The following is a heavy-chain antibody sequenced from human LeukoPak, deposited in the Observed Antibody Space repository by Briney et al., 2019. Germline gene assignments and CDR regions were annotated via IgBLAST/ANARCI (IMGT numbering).Heavy chain of an antibody. CDR1: GASITSYY. J-gene: IGHJ6*02. CDR3: ARHRWDYYYGMDV. D-gene: IGHD5-24*01. V-gene: IGHV4-59*08. Sequence: SETLSLTCTVSGASITSYYWSWIRQPPGKGLEWIGYIYYIGSANYNPSLKSRVTISVDTSKNQFSLKLSSVTAADTAVYYCARHRWDYYYGMDVWSQGTTVTVSS. CDR2: IYYIGSA.